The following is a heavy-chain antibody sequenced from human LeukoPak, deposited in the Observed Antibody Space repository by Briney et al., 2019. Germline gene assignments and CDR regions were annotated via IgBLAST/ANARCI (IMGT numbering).Heavy chain of an antibody. D-gene: IGHD1-7*01. V-gene: IGHV3-23*01. CDR1: GFSFSSYA. CDR3: AKDQELPYYYYGMDV. CDR2: ISGSGGST. J-gene: IGHJ6*02. Sequence: GGSLRLSCAVSGFSFSSYAMSWVRQAPGKGLEWVSAISGSGGSTYYADSVKGRFTISRDNSKNTLYLQMNSLRAEDTAVYYCAKDQELPYYYYGMDVWGQGTTVTVSS.